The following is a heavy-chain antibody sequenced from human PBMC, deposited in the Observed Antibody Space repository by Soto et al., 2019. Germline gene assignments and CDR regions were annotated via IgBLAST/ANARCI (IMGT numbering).Heavy chain of an antibody. D-gene: IGHD2-2*01. V-gene: IGHV1-69*13. CDR1: GGSFSIYA. J-gene: IGHJ6*02. CDR2: IIPIFGTA. Sequence: SVKVSCKASGGSFSIYAISWGRQDPGQGLEWMGGIIPIFGTANYAQKFQGRVTITADESTSTAYMELSSLRSEDTAVYYCARVLGVVPAADAYYYYGMDVWGQGTTVTVSS. CDR3: ARVLGVVPAADAYYYYGMDV.